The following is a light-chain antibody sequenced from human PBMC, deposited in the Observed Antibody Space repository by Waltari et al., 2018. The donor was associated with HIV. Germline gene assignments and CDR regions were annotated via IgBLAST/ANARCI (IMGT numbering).Light chain of an antibody. CDR1: TSDVGFYDY. Sequence: QSALTQPPSVSGSPGQSVSISCSGTTSDVGFYDYVSRYQQYPGKAPKLIIFDVNQRPSGVPGRFSGSKSGNTASLTISGLQTEDEADYFCCAYAAGHVSYVFGNGTAVAVL. V-gene: IGLV2-11*01. J-gene: IGLJ1*01. CDR3: CAYAAGHVSYV. CDR2: DVN.